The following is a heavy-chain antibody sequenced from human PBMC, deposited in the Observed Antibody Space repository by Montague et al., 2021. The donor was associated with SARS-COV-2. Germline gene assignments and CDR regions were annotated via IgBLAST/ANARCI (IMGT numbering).Heavy chain of an antibody. Sequence: SETLSLTCTVSGGSISNKGYYWGWIRQSPGKGLEWIVSSLYGETTFYNPSLHSRVTISADTAKNQFSLKLSSVTAADTAVYYCARHTDNGGRRMDFWGQGTLVIVSS. CDR2: SLYGETT. CDR1: GGSISNKGYY. J-gene: IGHJ4*02. CDR3: ARHTDNGGRRMDF. D-gene: IGHD4/OR15-4a*01. V-gene: IGHV4-39*01.